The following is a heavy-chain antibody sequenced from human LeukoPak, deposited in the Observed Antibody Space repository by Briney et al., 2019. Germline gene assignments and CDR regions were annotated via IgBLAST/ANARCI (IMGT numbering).Heavy chain of an antibody. J-gene: IGHJ4*02. Sequence: GGSLRLSCAASAFXVSTNSITWVRQAPGKGLEWVSVVYSGSTTNYADSVKGRFTISRDNSNNTLYLQMNSLRAEDTAVYYCARVIDTTMAPHFDFWGQGTLVTVSS. CDR1: AFXVSTNS. V-gene: IGHV3-66*01. D-gene: IGHD5-18*01. CDR3: ARVIDTTMAPHFDF. CDR2: VYSGSTT.